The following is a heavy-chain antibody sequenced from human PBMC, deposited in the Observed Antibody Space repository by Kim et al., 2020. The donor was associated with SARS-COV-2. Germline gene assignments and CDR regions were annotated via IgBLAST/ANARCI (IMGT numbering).Heavy chain of an antibody. Sequence: SETLSLTCTVSGGSISSYYWSWIRQPPGKGLEWIGYIYYSGSTNYNPSLKSRVTISVDTSKNQFSLKLSSVTAADTAVYYCARVHYGGSMFLDYWGQGTLVTVSS. V-gene: IGHV4-59*01. CDR1: GGSISSYY. J-gene: IGHJ4*02. CDR3: ARVHYGGSMFLDY. CDR2: IYYSGST. D-gene: IGHD2-15*01.